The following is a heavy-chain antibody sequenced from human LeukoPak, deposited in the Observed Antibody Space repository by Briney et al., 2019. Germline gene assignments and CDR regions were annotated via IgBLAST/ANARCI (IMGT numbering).Heavy chain of an antibody. CDR1: GGSFSGYY. J-gene: IGHJ5*02. Sequence: SETLSLTCAVYGGSFSGYYWSWIRQPPGKGLEWIGEINHSGSTNYNPSLKSRVTISVDTSKNQFSLKVTSVTAADTAAYYCARGNWFDPWGQGTLVTVSS. V-gene: IGHV4-34*01. CDR3: ARGNWFDP. CDR2: INHSGST.